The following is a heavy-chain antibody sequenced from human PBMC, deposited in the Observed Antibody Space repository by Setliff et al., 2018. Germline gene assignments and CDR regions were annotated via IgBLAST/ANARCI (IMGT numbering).Heavy chain of an antibody. D-gene: IGHD2-15*01. Sequence: PSETLSLTCSVSGGSISNSDFYWDWLRQPPGRGLEWIGRVYYSGGTYYNPSLKSRVAISVDTSKNQFSPKLSSVTAADTSVYHCARHRPTLPFDDWGQGALVTVSS. CDR1: GGSISNSDFY. J-gene: IGHJ4*02. CDR3: ARHRPTLPFDD. V-gene: IGHV4-39*01. CDR2: VYYSGGT.